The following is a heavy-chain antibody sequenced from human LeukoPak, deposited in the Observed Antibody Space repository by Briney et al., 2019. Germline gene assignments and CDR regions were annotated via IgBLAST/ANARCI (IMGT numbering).Heavy chain of an antibody. CDR1: GFTFSSYG. CDR3: AKDLRYFDSDYFDY. D-gene: IGHD3-9*01. CDR2: ISYDGSNK. Sequence: GSLRLSCAASGFTFSSYGMHWVRQAPGKGLEWVAVISYDGSNKYYADSVKGRFTISRDNSKNTLYLQMNSLRAEDTAVYYCAKDLRYFDSDYFDYWGQGTLVTVSS. J-gene: IGHJ4*02. V-gene: IGHV3-30*18.